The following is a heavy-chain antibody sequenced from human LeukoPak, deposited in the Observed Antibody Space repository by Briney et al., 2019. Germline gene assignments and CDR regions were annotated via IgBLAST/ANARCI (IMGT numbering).Heavy chain of an antibody. J-gene: IGHJ4*02. CDR3: ARHSYTPTYYYDSSGPFDY. CDR1: GGSISSYY. V-gene: IGHV4-59*08. Sequence: SETLSLTCTVSGGSISSYYWSWIRQPPGKGLEWIGYIYYSGSTNYNPSLKSRVTISVDTSKNQFSLKLSSVTAADTAVYYCARHSYTPTYYYDSSGPFDYWGQGTLVTVSS. CDR2: IYYSGST. D-gene: IGHD3-22*01.